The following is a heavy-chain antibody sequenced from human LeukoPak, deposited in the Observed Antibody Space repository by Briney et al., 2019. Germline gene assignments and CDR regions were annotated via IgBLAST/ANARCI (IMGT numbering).Heavy chain of an antibody. CDR2: INAGNGNT. CDR3: ARDSDYYDSSGYSYYFDY. CDR1: GYTFTSYA. V-gene: IGHV1-3*01. Sequence: GASVKVSCKASGYTFTSYAMHWARQAPGQRLEWMGWINAGNGNTKYSQKFQGRVTITRDTSASTAYMELSSLRSEDTAVYYCARDSDYYDSSGYSYYFDYWGQGTLVTVSS. D-gene: IGHD3-22*01. J-gene: IGHJ4*02.